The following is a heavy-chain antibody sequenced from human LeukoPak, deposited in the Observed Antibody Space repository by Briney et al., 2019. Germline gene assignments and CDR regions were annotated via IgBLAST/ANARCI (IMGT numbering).Heavy chain of an antibody. CDR1: GFTFSSYS. D-gene: IGHD3-10*01. CDR3: VRAFAGAPFDL. Sequence: GTSLRLSCAASGFTFSSYSMHWVRQAPGKGLEWAAVLSTIGGREYYADSVKGRFTISGDTSKNTLYLQMDGLRVEDTALYYCVRAFAGAPFDLWGRGTLVTVSS. CDR2: LSTIGGRE. J-gene: IGHJ2*01. V-gene: IGHV3-30*04.